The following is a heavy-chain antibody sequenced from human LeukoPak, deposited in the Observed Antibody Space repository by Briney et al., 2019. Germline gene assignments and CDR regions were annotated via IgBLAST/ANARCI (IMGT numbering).Heavy chain of an antibody. D-gene: IGHD2-2*01. CDR3: ARDRESVVPAYDS. CDR1: SCTFSTHR. J-gene: IGHJ5*01. CDR2: INSGSSYI. V-gene: IGHV3-21*01. Sequence: SLSFSRGASSCTFSTHRMNWVRQAPVNGLKWPSSINSGSSYIYHADSVKGRFTISRDNANNSLYLQMNSLRAEDTAVYYCARDRESVVPAYDSWGQGTLVTVSS.